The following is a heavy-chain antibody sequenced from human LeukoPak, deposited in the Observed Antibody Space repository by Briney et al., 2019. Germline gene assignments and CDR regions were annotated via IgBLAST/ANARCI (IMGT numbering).Heavy chain of an antibody. J-gene: IGHJ6*03. D-gene: IGHD6-13*01. Sequence: GGSLRLSCAVSGFTVSYNYMNWVRQAPGKGLEWVSVIYIDGSTYYADSVKGRFTISRDNVKNSLYLQMNSLRAEDTAVYYCAREEHWYSSSWYVYYYYYMDVWGKGTTVTVSS. CDR1: GFTVSYNY. CDR2: IYIDGST. CDR3: AREEHWYSSSWYVYYYYYMDV. V-gene: IGHV3-53*01.